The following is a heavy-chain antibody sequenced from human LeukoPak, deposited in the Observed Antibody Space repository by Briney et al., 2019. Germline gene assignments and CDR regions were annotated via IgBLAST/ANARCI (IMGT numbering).Heavy chain of an antibody. D-gene: IGHD3-10*01. V-gene: IGHV3-23*01. CDR3: AKDEKVAITMVRGVKGSDY. J-gene: IGHJ4*02. Sequence: GGSLRLSCAASGFTFSSYAMSWVRQAPGKGLEWVSAISGSGGSTYYADSVKGRFTISRDNSKNTLYLQMNSLRAEDTAVYYCAKDEKVAITMVRGVKGSDYWGQGTLVTVSS. CDR2: ISGSGGST. CDR1: GFTFSSYA.